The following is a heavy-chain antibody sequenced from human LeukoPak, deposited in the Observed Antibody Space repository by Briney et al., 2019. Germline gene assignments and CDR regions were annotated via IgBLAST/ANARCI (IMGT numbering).Heavy chain of an antibody. CDR2: ISGSGGDT. V-gene: IGHV3-23*01. CDR3: AKARYSNYDYFDY. D-gene: IGHD4-11*01. Sequence: GGSLRLSCAASGFTFSSYAMSWVRQAPGKGLEWVSAISGSGGDTYYADSVKGRFTISRDNSKNTLFLQMNSLRAEDTAIYYCAKARYSNYDYFDYWGQGTLVTVSS. CDR1: GFTFSSYA. J-gene: IGHJ4*02.